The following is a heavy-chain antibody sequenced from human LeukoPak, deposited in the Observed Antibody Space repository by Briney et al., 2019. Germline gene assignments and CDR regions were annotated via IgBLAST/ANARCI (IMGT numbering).Heavy chain of an antibody. Sequence: GGSLRLSCAASGFTFSSYAMSWVRQAPGKGLEWDSAISGSGGSTYYADSVKGRFTISRDNSKNTLYLQMNSLRAEDTAVYYCAKVAVGEYCSSTSCKGYYFDYWGQGTLVTVSS. V-gene: IGHV3-23*01. CDR1: GFTFSSYA. D-gene: IGHD2-2*01. CDR3: AKVAVGEYCSSTSCKGYYFDY. CDR2: ISGSGGST. J-gene: IGHJ4*02.